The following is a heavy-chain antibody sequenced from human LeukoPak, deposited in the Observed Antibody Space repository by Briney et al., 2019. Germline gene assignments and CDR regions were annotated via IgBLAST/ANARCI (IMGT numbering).Heavy chain of an antibody. Sequence: GGSLRLSCAASGFTFSSYAMSWVRQAPGKGLEWVSAISGSGGSTYYADSVKGRFTISRDNSKNTLYLQMNSLRAEDTSEYYCAEVGITMIGRVWGKGTTVTISS. CDR3: AEVGITMIGRV. CDR2: ISGSGGST. CDR1: GFTFSSYA. V-gene: IGHV3-23*01. D-gene: IGHD3-10*02. J-gene: IGHJ6*04.